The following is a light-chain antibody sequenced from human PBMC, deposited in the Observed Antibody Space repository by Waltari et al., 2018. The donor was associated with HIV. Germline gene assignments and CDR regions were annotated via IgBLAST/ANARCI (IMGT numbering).Light chain of an antibody. J-gene: IGLJ2*01. CDR1: SSNLGAGYD. V-gene: IGLV1-40*01. CDR2: GNS. CDR3: QSYDSNLSGL. Sequence: QSELTQPPSVSAAPGQRLTISCTGSSSNLGAGYDVHWYQQVPGRAPKVVIYGNSNRPSGVPDRFSGSKSGSSASLVITGLQSEDEADYYCQSYDSNLSGLFGGGTKVTVL.